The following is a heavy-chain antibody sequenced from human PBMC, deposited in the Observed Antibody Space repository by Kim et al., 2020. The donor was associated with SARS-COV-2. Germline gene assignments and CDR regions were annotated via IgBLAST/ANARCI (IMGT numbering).Heavy chain of an antibody. V-gene: IGHV3-7*03. J-gene: IGHJ4*01. CDR3: VKGGSDY. CDR2: QNASAK. D-gene: IGHD5-12*01. Sequence: QNASAKYYVDSVKGRFTISRDNAKKSLYLQMNSLRVEDTAVYYCVKGGSDYWGQGTLVTVSS.